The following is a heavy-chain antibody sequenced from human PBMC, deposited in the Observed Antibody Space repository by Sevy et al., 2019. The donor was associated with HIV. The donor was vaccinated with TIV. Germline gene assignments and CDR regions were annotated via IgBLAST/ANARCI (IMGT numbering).Heavy chain of an antibody. CDR1: GFTFSDHY. V-gene: IGHV3-72*01. CDR3: VRERSASVFDY. Sequence: GESRKISCAASGFTFSDHYMDWVRQAPGKGLEWIGRSRNKANNYITEYAASVKGRFTISRPDSKNSVYLQMNSLKSEDTAVYYCVRERSASVFDYWGQGTLVTVSS. CDR2: SRNKANNYIT. D-gene: IGHD3-3*01. J-gene: IGHJ4*02.